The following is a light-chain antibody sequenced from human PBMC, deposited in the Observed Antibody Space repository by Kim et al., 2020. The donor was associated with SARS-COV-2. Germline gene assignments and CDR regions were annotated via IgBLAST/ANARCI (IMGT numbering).Light chain of an antibody. CDR2: AAS. CDR3: QKYDTAPWT. J-gene: IGKJ1*01. CDR1: QDIANS. Sequence: ASVGDRVHITCRASQDIANSLAWYQQKPGTVPKLLIYAASTLQSGVPSRFSGSGSGTEFTLTIGSLQTEDVATYYCQKYDTAPWTFGPGTKVDIK. V-gene: IGKV1-27*01.